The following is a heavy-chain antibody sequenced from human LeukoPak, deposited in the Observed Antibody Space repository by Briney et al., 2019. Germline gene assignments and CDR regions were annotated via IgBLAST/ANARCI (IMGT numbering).Heavy chain of an antibody. CDR2: IYYSGST. CDR3: AREYSSSSYVEL. CDR1: GDSISSTSYY. D-gene: IGHD6-6*01. J-gene: IGHJ4*02. V-gene: IGHV4-39*07. Sequence: SETLSLTCTVSGDSISSTSYYWGWIRQPPGKGLEWIGSIYYSGSTYYNPSLKSRVTISVDTSKNQFSLNLTSVTAADTAVYYCAREYSSSSYVELWGQGTLVTVSS.